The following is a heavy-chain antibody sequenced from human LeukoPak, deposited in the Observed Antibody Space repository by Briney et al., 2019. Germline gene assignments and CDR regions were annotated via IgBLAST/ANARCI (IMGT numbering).Heavy chain of an antibody. Sequence: SETLSLTCAVSGVSINSGGYSWSWIRQPPGKGLEWIGYIYYSGSTYSNPSLNSLITMLVDTSKNQFSLELSSVTAADTAVYYCARDVNYFDGTRLFYYFDYWGQGALVTVSS. V-gene: IGHV4-30-4*07. CDR3: ARDVNYFDGTRLFYYFDY. CDR2: IYYSGST. J-gene: IGHJ4*02. D-gene: IGHD3-22*01. CDR1: GVSINSGGYS.